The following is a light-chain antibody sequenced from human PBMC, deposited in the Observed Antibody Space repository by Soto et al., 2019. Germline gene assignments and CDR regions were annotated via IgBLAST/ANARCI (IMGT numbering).Light chain of an antibody. CDR3: SSYTSSSIDV. J-gene: IGLJ1*01. CDR1: SSDVGAYNY. Sequence: QSALTQPASVSGSPGQSITISCTGTSSDVGAYNYVSWYQQHPGKAPKLMIYDVGTRPSGVSDRFSGSKSGNTASLTISGLQAEDEADYYCSSYTSSSIDVFGVGTKVTVL. V-gene: IGLV2-14*01. CDR2: DVG.